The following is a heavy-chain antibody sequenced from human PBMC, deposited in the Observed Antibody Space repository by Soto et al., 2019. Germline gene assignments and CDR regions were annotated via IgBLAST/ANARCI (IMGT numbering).Heavy chain of an antibody. CDR2: IYYTGHT. CDR1: GVSINSGGYY. V-gene: IGHV4-31*03. Sequence: QVQLQESGPGLVKPSQTLSLTCSVSGVSINSGGYYWSWLRHHPGKDLERIGYIYYTGHTFYNASLKSRVAMSLDTSENQFSLKLSSVTDADTAVYYCARGSQLERDALDIWGQGTMVTVSS. D-gene: IGHD1-1*01. CDR3: ARGSQLERDALDI. J-gene: IGHJ3*02.